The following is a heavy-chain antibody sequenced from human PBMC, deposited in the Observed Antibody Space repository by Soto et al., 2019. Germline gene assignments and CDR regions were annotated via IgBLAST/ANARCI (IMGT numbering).Heavy chain of an antibody. D-gene: IGHD1-26*01. Sequence: QVHLVESGGAVVQPGKSLRLSCAASGFIFSAFGLHWVRQAPGKGLEWVAYISYDGGIKYYADSVKGRFTISRDSSKNMLHLQINSLRTEDTAVYHCARDRDGGTYTYFDHWGQGTRVTVSS. CDR1: GFIFSAFG. CDR2: ISYDGGIK. CDR3: ARDRDGGTYTYFDH. V-gene: IGHV3-30-3*01. J-gene: IGHJ4*02.